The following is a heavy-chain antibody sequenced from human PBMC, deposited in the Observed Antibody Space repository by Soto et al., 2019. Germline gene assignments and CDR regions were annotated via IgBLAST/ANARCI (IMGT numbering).Heavy chain of an antibody. J-gene: IGHJ4*02. CDR2: ISASNGNT. Sequence: QVQLVQSGAEVKKPGASVKVSCKASGYTFTNYAISWVRQAPGQGLAWMGWISASNGNTNYAQKLQGRVTMTTDTTTSTAYMALKSLRSDDTAVYSSARDSPPVDYWGPGTLVTVSS. CDR3: ARDSPPVDY. V-gene: IGHV1-18*01. CDR1: GYTFTNYA.